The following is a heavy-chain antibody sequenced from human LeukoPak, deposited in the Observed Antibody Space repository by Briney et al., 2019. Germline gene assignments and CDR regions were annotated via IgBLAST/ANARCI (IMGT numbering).Heavy chain of an antibody. CDR1: GFTFSTYS. V-gene: IGHV3-48*04. D-gene: IGHD3-22*01. CDR2: ISNSGSTM. CDR3: AREGVSTVTSILVVISFDY. J-gene: IGHJ4*02. Sequence: GRSLRLSCAVSGFTFSTYSMNWVRQAPGKGLELVSYISNSGSTMYYADSVKGRFTISRDNAKNSLYLQMNSLRAEDTAIYYCAREGVSTVTSILVVISFDYWGQGALVTVSS.